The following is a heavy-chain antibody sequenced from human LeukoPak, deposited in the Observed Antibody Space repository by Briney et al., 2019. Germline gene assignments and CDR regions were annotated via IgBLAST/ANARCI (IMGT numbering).Heavy chain of an antibody. J-gene: IGHJ5*02. CDR3: ARDQKTNWFDP. CDR2: IYYSGST. CDR1: GGSISSSSYY. Sequence: PSETLSLTCTVSGGSISSSSYYWGWIRQPPGKGLEWIGSIYYSGSTYYNPSLKSRVTISVDTSKNQFSLKLSSVTAADTAVYYCARDQKTNWFDPWGQGTLVTVSS. V-gene: IGHV4-39*07.